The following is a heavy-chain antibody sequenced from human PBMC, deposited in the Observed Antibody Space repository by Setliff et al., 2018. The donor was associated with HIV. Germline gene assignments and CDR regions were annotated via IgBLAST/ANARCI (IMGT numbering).Heavy chain of an antibody. J-gene: IGHJ4*02. D-gene: IGHD6-19*01. V-gene: IGHV4-34*01. Sequence: PSETLSLTCGVSGGSFNTYYWVWVRQAPGKGLEWIGDINDGGNTNYNPSLESRVTISADTSKKQFSVRLTSVTAADTAVYYCARQGAVTGHSFDYWGQGALVTVSS. CDR1: GGSFNTYY. CDR2: INDGGNT. CDR3: ARQGAVTGHSFDY.